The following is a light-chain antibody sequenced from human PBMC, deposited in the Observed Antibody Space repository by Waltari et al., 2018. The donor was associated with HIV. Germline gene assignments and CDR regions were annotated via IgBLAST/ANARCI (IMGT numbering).Light chain of an antibody. V-gene: IGLV2-14*03. CDR3: TSYASITSGV. CDR1: SSDVGDLNF. CDR2: DVS. Sequence: QSALSQPASVAGSPGQSITISCTGTSSDVGDLNFVSWYQQHPGKAPKLMIYDVSHRSSGIPDRFSGSKSDNTASLTISGLQADDEADYYCTSYASITSGVFGGGTKVAVL. J-gene: IGLJ3*02.